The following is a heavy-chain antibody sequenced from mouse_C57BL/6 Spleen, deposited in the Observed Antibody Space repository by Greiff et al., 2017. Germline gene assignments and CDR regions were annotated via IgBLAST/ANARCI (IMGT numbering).Heavy chain of an antibody. J-gene: IGHJ4*01. CDR3: ARGGNYAMDD. V-gene: IGHV2-9-1*01. Sequence: VKLMESGPGLVAPSQSLSITCTVSGFSLPSSAISWVRQPPGKGLAWLGVIWTGGGTNYNSALTSRLSISKDNAKSQVFVKMNSLQTDDTARYYCARGGNYAMDDWGQGTSVTGSS. CDR2: IWTGGGT. CDR1: GFSLPSSA.